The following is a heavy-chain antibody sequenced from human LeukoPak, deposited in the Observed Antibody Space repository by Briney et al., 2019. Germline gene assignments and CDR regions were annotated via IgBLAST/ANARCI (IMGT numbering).Heavy chain of an antibody. J-gene: IGHJ4*02. CDR1: GYTFTNYA. D-gene: IGHD2-8*01. CDR3: ARTAMADY. Sequence: ASVKVSCKASGYTFTNYAISWVRQAPGQGLEWMGWVATYNGNTNYAQRLQGRVTMTTDTSTNTAYMEVRSLRSDDTAVYYCARTAMADYWGQGTLVTVST. V-gene: IGHV1-18*01. CDR2: VATYNGNT.